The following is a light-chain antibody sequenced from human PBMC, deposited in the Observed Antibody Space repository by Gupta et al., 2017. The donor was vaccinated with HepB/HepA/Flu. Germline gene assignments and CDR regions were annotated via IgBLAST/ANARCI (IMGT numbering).Light chain of an antibody. V-gene: IGLV3-25*03. CDR3: QSADSSGTYHWV. CDR2: KDS. CDR1: ALPKQY. J-gene: IGLJ3*02. Sequence: SYELPQPPSVSVSPAQTASSPCSGDALPKQYAYWYQQKPGQAPVLVIYKDSERPSGIPERFSGSSSGTTVTLTIRGVQAEDEADYYCQSADSSGTYHWVFGGGTKLTVL.